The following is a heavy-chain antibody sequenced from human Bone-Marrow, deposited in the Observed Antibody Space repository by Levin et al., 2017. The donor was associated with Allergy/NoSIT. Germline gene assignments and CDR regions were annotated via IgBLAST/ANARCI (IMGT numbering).Heavy chain of an antibody. CDR1: GGSFSGYY. J-gene: IGHJ5*02. Sequence: SETLSLTCAVYGGSFSGYYWSWIRQPPGKGLEWIGEINHSGSTNYNPSLKSRVTISVDTSKNQFSLKLSSVTAADTAVYYCARGTTVYDFWSGYHNWFDPWGQGTLVTVSS. D-gene: IGHD3-3*01. V-gene: IGHV4-34*01. CDR2: INHSGST. CDR3: ARGTTVYDFWSGYHNWFDP.